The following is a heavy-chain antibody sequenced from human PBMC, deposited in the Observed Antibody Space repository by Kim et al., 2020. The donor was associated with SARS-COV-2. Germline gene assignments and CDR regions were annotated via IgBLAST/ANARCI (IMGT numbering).Heavy chain of an antibody. CDR3: AKDRMGAGYYYGMDV. CDR1: GFTFSSYG. Sequence: GGSLRLSCAASGFTFSSYGMHWVRKAPGKGLEWVAVISYDGSNKYYADSVKGRFTISRDNSKNTLYLQLNSLRAEDTAVYYCAKDRMGAGYYYGMDVWGQGTTVTVSS. D-gene: IGHD1-26*01. J-gene: IGHJ6*02. CDR2: ISYDGSNK. V-gene: IGHV3-30*18.